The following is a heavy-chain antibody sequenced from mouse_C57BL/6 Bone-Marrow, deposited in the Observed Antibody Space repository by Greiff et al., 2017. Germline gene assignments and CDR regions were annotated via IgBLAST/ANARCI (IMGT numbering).Heavy chain of an antibody. CDR1: GYTFTSYW. Sequence: QVQLKQPGAELVMPGASVKLSCKASGYTFTSYWMHWVKQRPGQGLEWIGEIDPSDSYTNYNQKFKGKSTLSVDKPSSTAYMQLSSLTSEDSAVYYFAAIYYYGSSSYYYAMDYWGQGTSVTVSS. CDR2: IDPSDSYT. CDR3: AAIYYYGSSSYYYAMDY. V-gene: IGHV1-69*01. D-gene: IGHD1-1*01. J-gene: IGHJ4*01.